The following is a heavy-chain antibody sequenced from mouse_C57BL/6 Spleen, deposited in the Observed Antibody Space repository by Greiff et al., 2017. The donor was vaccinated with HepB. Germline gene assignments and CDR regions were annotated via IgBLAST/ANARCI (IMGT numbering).Heavy chain of an antibody. CDR3: ATGGYGSLYYFDY. CDR1: GYTFTSYW. V-gene: IGHV1-69*01. CDR2: IDPSDSYT. J-gene: IGHJ2*01. Sequence: VQLQQSGAELVMPGASVKLSCKASGYTFTSYWMHWVKQRPGQGLEWIGEIDPSDSYTNYNQKFKGKSTLTVDKSSSTAYMQLSSLTSADSAVYYCATGGYGSLYYFDYWGQGTTLTVSS. D-gene: IGHD1-1*01.